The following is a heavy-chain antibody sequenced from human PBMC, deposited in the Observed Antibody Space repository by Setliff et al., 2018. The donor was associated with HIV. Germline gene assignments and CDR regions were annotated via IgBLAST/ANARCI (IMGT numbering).Heavy chain of an antibody. J-gene: IGHJ3*02. CDR1: GYSISSGYY. CDR3: ARGRGGGPDVFDI. Sequence: PSETLSLTCTVSGYSISSGYYWGWIRQPPGKGLVWVSRISTDESNTNYADSVKGRFTISRDDAKNTLYLQMNSLRAEDTAFYYCARGRGGGPDVFDIWGQGTMVTVSS. V-gene: IGHV3-74*01. CDR2: ISTDESNT. D-gene: IGHD2-15*01.